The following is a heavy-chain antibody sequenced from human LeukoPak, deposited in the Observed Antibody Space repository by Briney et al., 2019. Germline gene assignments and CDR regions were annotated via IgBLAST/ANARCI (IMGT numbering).Heavy chain of an antibody. CDR3: ARRPYYYDSSGYLVVYFDY. Sequence: GESLKISCKGSGYSFTSYWIGWVRQMPGKGLEWMGIIYPGDSDTRYSPSFQGQVTISADKSISTAYLQWSNLKASDTAMYYCARRPYYYDSSGYLVVYFDYRGQGTLVTVSS. V-gene: IGHV5-51*01. CDR2: IYPGDSDT. CDR1: GYSFTSYW. J-gene: IGHJ4*02. D-gene: IGHD3-22*01.